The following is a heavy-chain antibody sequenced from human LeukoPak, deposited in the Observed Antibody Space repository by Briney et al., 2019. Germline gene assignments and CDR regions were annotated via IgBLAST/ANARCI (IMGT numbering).Heavy chain of an antibody. Sequence: SETLCLTCAVYGGSFSGYYWSWIRQPPGKGLEWIGEINHSGSTNYNPSLKSRVTISVDTSKNQFSLKLSSVTAADTAVYYCARGRGRYYGSGSYQKHIYFDYWGQGTLVTVSS. CDR2: INHSGST. V-gene: IGHV4-34*01. J-gene: IGHJ4*02. CDR1: GGSFSGYY. CDR3: ARGRGRYYGSGSYQKHIYFDY. D-gene: IGHD3-10*01.